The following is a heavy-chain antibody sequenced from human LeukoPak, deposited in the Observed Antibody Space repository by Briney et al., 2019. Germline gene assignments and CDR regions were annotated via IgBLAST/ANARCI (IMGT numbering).Heavy chain of an antibody. CDR3: AKDRTVTTRGYYYYGMDV. V-gene: IGHV3-23*01. J-gene: IGHJ6*02. CDR2: ISGGGGAT. CDR1: GFTFMNYA. Sequence: GGSLRLSCAASGFTFMNYAMSWVRQAPGKGLEWVSGISGGGGATFYADSVKGRFTISRDNSKNTLYLQMNSLRAEDTAVYYCAKDRTVTTRGYYYYGMDVWGQGTTVTVSS. D-gene: IGHD4-17*01.